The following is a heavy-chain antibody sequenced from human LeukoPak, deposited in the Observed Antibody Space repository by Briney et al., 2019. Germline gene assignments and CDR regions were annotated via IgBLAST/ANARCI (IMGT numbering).Heavy chain of an antibody. CDR2: ISGSGDST. J-gene: IGHJ6*02. Sequence: GGSLRLSCAASGFTFSSYAMSWVRQAPGKGLEWVSAISGSGDSTYYGDSVKGRFTISRDNSKNTLYLQMNSLRAEDTAVYYCARALEGYGSGSRLIYYYYYGMDVWGQGTTVTVSS. V-gene: IGHV3-23*01. CDR3: ARALEGYGSGSRLIYYYYYGMDV. CDR1: GFTFSSYA. D-gene: IGHD3-10*01.